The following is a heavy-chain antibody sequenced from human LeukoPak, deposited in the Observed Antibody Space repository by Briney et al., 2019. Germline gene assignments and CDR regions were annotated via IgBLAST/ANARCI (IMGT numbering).Heavy chain of an antibody. J-gene: IGHJ5*02. V-gene: IGHV4-34*01. CDR2: INHSGST. CDR1: GGSFSGYY. CDR3: AIGTYYYGSGSYYNTSGWFDP. D-gene: IGHD3-10*01. Sequence: SETLSLTCAVYGGSFSGYYWSWIRQPPGKGLEWIGEINHSGSTNYNPSLKSRVTISVDTSKNQFSLKLSSVTAADTAVYYCAIGTYYYGSGSYYNTSGWFDPWGQGTLVTVSS.